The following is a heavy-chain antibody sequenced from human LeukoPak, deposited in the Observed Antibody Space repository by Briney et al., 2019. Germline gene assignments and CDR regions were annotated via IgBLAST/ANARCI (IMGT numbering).Heavy chain of an antibody. Sequence: PGGSLRLSCAASGFSFSSYWMKWVRQAPGKGLEWVANIKEDESEKYYVDSVKGRFTISRDNAKNSLYLRMNSLRAEDTAVYYCARVGKYSDSWYADYWGQGTLVTVSS. CDR3: ARVGKYSDSWYADY. V-gene: IGHV3-7*01. J-gene: IGHJ4*02. D-gene: IGHD6-13*01. CDR2: IKEDESEK. CDR1: GFSFSSYW.